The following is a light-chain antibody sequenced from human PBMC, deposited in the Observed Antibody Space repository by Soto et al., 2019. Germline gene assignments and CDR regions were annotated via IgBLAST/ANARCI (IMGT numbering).Light chain of an antibody. J-gene: IGKJ1*01. CDR2: KAS. CDR3: QQDNSYPT. CDR1: QSISSW. V-gene: IGKV1-5*03. Sequence: DIQMTQSPSTLSASVGDRVTITCRASQSISSWLAWYQQKPGKAPKLLIYKASSVESGVPSRLSGSGSGTEFTLTISSLQPDAFATYYCQQDNSYPTFGQGTNVEIK.